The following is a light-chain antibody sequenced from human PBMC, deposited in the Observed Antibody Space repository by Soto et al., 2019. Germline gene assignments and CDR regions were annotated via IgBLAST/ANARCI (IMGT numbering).Light chain of an antibody. Sequence: QSALTQPPSVSGAPGQRVTISCTGSSSNIGAGYDVHWYQQLPGTAPKLLIYDNNRRPSGIPDRFSGSKSGTSATLGITGLQTGDEADYYCGTWDSSLTAGVFGGGTKVTVL. CDR2: DNN. V-gene: IGLV1-51*01. J-gene: IGLJ2*01. CDR1: SSNIGAGYD. CDR3: GTWDSSLTAGV.